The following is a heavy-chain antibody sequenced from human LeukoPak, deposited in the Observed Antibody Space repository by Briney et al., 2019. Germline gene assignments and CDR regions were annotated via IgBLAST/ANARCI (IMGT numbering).Heavy chain of an antibody. Sequence: SETLSLTCTVSGGSISSYYWSWIRHPAGEGLEWIGRIFTSGSTNYNPSLKSRVTMSVDTSKNQFSLKLSSVTAADTAVYYCARGGGGMVRRTKGSYYYYMDVWGKGTTVTISS. J-gene: IGHJ6*03. D-gene: IGHD3-10*01. CDR1: GGSISSYY. CDR3: ARGGGGMVRRTKGSYYYYMDV. CDR2: IFTSGST. V-gene: IGHV4-4*07.